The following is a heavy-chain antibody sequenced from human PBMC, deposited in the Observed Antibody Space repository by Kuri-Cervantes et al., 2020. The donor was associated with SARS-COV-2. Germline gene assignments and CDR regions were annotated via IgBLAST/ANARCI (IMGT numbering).Heavy chain of an antibody. CDR1: GFTFSDYY. V-gene: IGHV3-11*04. CDR2: ISSSGSTI. J-gene: IGHJ4*02. Sequence: GASLKISCAASGFTFSDYYMTWIRQAPGKGLEWVSYISSSGSTIYYADSVKGRFTISRDNSKNTMYLQMNSLRAEDTAVYYCAGTKRGKTYFDYWGQGTLVTVSS. D-gene: IGHD3-10*01. CDR3: AGTKRGKTYFDY.